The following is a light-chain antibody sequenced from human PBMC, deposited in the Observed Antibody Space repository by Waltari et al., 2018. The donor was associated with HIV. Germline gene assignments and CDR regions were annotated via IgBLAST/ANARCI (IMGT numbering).Light chain of an antibody. CDR3: QQYYLVPYT. J-gene: IGKJ2*01. CDR1: QSLLYGSNNKNY. V-gene: IGKV4-1*01. Sequence: DVVMTQSPDSLTVSVGERATLNCKSSQSLLYGSNNKNYLAWYQQRPGHRPKLLIYWASTRQSGVPDRFSGSGSWTDFSLTISSLQAEDVAVYYCQQYYLVPYTFGQGTKLEIK. CDR2: WAS.